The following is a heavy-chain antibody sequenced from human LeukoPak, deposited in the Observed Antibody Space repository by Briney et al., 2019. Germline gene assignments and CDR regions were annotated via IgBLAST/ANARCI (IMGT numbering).Heavy chain of an antibody. J-gene: IGHJ4*02. CDR1: GYTFTSYY. Sequence: SVKVSCKASGYTFTSYYMHWVRQAPGQGLEWMGRIIPILGIANYAQKFQGRVTITADKSTSTAYMELSSLRSEDTAVYYCATNLLYDSSGYPFDYWGQGTLVTVSS. V-gene: IGHV1-69*02. CDR3: ATNLLYDSSGYPFDY. CDR2: IIPILGIA. D-gene: IGHD3-22*01.